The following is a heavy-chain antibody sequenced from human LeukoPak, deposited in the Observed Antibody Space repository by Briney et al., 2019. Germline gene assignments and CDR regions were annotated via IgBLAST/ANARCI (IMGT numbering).Heavy chain of an antibody. CDR3: AREIDYDTDY. CDR2: IKQDGSEK. V-gene: IGHV3-7*03. CDR1: GFTFSSYW. D-gene: IGHD3-22*01. J-gene: IGHJ4*02. Sequence: PGGFLRLSCADSGFTFSSYWMSWVRQAPGKGLEWVANIKQDGSEKYYVDSVKGRFTISRDNAKNSLYLQMNSLRAEDTAVYYCAREIDYDTDYWGQGTLVTVSS.